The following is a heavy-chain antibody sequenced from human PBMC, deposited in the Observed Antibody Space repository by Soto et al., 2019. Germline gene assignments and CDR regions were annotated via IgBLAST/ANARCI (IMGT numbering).Heavy chain of an antibody. D-gene: IGHD2-8*01. CDR3: ARDSGYCTNGVCPYYYYYGMDV. Sequence: WGSLRISCASSVFTFSSYGMHWVRQAPGRGLDPVPVIWYDGSNKYYADSVKGRFTISRDNSKNTLYLQMNSLRAEDTAVYYCARDSGYCTNGVCPYYYYYGMDVWGQGTTVTVSS. CDR2: IWYDGSNK. CDR1: VFTFSSYG. V-gene: IGHV3-33*01. J-gene: IGHJ6*01.